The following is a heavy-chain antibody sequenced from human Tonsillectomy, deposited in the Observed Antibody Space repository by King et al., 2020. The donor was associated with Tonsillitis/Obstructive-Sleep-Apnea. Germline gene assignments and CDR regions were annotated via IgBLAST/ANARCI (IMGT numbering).Heavy chain of an antibody. CDR3: ARGLRYCSSTSCLLGPYYFDY. V-gene: IGHV3-21*01. J-gene: IGHJ4*02. CDR1: GFTFSSYS. Sequence: DVQLVESGGGLVKPGGSLRLSCAASGFTFSSYSMNWVRQAPGKGLEWVSSISSSSSYIYYADSVKGRFTISRDNAKNSLYLQMNSLRAEDTAVYYCARGLRYCSSTSCLLGPYYFDYWGQGTLVTVSS. D-gene: IGHD2-2*01. CDR2: ISSSSSYI.